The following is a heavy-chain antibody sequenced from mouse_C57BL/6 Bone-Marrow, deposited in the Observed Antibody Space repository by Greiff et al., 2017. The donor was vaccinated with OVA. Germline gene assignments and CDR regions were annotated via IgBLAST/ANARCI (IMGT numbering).Heavy chain of an antibody. D-gene: IGHD4-1*01. CDR2: ISSDGSN. V-gene: IGHV3-6*01. J-gene: IGHJ3*01. CDR1: GYSITSGSY. Sequence: EVQLQQSGPGLVKPSQSLSLTCSVTGYSITSGSYWNWIRQFPGNKLAWMGYISSDGSNNYNPSLTNRISLTRDTSKNQFFLNLNTLTTEDTATYSCARVNWDLFAYWGQGTLVTVSA. CDR3: ARVNWDLFAY.